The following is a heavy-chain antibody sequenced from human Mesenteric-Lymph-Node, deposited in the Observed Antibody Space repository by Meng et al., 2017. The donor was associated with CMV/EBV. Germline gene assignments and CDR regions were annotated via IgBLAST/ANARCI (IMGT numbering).Heavy chain of an antibody. Sequence: GASLKISCAASGFTFSSYSMNWVRQAPGKGLEWVSSISSSSSYIYYADSVKGRFTVSRDNAKNSLYLQMNSLRAEDTALYYCTRDLVAATAPNNWGQGTLVTVSS. CDR3: TRDLVAATAPNN. D-gene: IGHD1-26*01. V-gene: IGHV3-21*01. J-gene: IGHJ4*02. CDR1: GFTFSSYS. CDR2: ISSSSSYI.